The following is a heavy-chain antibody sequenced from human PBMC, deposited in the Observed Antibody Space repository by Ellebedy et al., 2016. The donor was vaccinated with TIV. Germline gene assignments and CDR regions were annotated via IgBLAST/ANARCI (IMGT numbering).Heavy chain of an antibody. CDR3: AKERHPRWMGPTYYDH. D-gene: IGHD1-26*01. Sequence: PGGSLRLSCAASGFTFNSYAMHWVRQAPGKGLEWVAVISYDGSSKYYTDSVKGRFTVSRDNSKNTLYLQMDSLRPEDTALYYCAKERHPRWMGPTYYDHWGQGSLVTVSS. V-gene: IGHV3-30-3*01. CDR2: ISYDGSSK. CDR1: GFTFNSYA. J-gene: IGHJ4*02.